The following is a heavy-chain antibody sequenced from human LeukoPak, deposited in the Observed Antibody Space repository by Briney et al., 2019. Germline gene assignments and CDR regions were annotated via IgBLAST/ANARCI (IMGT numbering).Heavy chain of an antibody. CDR2: ISSSSSYI. D-gene: IGHD3-10*01. CDR1: GFTFSSYS. J-gene: IGHJ4*02. Sequence: GGSLRLSCAASGFTFSSYSMNWVRQAPGKGLEWVSSISSSSSYIYYADSVKGRFTISRDNAKNSLYLQMNSLRAEDTAVYYCARDKDAYYYGSGSLTPGGYWGQGTLVTVSS. CDR3: ARDKDAYYYGSGSLTPGGY. V-gene: IGHV3-21*04.